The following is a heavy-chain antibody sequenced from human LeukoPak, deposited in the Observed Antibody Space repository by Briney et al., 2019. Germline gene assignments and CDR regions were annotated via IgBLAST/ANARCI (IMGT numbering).Heavy chain of an antibody. CDR2: ISAYNGNT. D-gene: IGHD3-22*01. Sequence: ASVKVSCKASGYTFTSYGISWVRQAPGQGLEWMGWISAYNGNTNYAQKLQGRVTMTTDTSTSTAYMELRSLRSDDTAVYYCARDPMVNYYDSSGYYYYFDYWGQGALVTVSS. CDR1: GYTFTSYG. V-gene: IGHV1-18*01. J-gene: IGHJ4*02. CDR3: ARDPMVNYYDSSGYYYYFDY.